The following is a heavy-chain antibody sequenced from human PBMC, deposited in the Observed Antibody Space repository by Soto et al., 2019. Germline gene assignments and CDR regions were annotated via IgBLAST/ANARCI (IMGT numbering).Heavy chain of an antibody. Sequence: QLHLVQSGAEVKKAGSSVKVSCKASGGTVSSYAITWVRQAPGKGLEWMGVFIPIFVSAHYAPKFQGRITIPADESMSTAYMELSCLSSEETAIYYCARDVSLDMTGFRGYDLWGQGSQVTVSS. CDR3: ARDVSLDMTGFRGYDL. D-gene: IGHD2-2*03. J-gene: IGHJ4*02. V-gene: IGHV1-69*01. CDR2: FIPIFVSA. CDR1: GGTVSSYA.